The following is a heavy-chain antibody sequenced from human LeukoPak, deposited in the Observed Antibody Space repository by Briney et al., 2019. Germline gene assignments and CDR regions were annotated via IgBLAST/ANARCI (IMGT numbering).Heavy chain of an antibody. V-gene: IGHV1-3*04. CDR1: GYTLTSYA. Sequence: ASVKVSCKASGYTLTSYAMHWVRQAPGQRLEWMGWINTGNGNTKYSQKFQVRVTITRDTSANTAYMELSSLRSEDTAVYFCARVPTVISALWDYWGQGTLVTVSS. CDR3: ARVPTVISALWDY. CDR2: INTGNGNT. D-gene: IGHD4-17*01. J-gene: IGHJ4*02.